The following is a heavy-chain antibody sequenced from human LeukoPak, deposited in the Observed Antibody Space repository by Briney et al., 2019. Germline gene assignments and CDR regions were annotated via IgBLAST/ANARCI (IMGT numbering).Heavy chain of an antibody. V-gene: IGHV4-59*07. CDR2: VNYSGST. CDR3: AGARGWSNYYFDY. CDR1: GGSISIYY. D-gene: IGHD6-19*01. J-gene: IGHJ4*02. Sequence: SDTLSLTCTLAGGSISIYYWSWIRQPPGEGLEWIRNVNYSGSTDYTPSLKSRVTISVDTSKNPFSLQLSSVTAADTAVYFCAGARGWSNYYFDYWGQGTLVTVSS.